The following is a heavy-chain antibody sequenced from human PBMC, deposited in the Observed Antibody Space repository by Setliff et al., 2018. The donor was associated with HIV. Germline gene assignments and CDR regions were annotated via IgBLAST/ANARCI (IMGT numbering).Heavy chain of an antibody. J-gene: IGHJ4*02. CDR1: GFTVSSNS. Sequence: PGGSLRLSCVASGFTVSSNSMNWVRQAPGKGLEWVSYISSSGSTIYYADSVKGRFTISRDNTKNSLYLQMNSLRVEDTAVYYCLRAAESEWGQGTLVTVSS. CDR2: ISSSGSTI. CDR3: LRAAESE. V-gene: IGHV3-48*04. D-gene: IGHD3-10*01.